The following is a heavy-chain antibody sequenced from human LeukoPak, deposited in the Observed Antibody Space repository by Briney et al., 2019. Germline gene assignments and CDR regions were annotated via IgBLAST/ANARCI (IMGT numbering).Heavy chain of an antibody. CDR3: ARAMVRGSLDY. J-gene: IGHJ4*02. CDR1: GFTFSSYG. CDR2: ISYDGSNK. D-gene: IGHD3-10*01. Sequence: PGGSLRLSCAASGFTFSSYGMHWVRQAPGKGLEWVAVISYDGSNKYYADSVKGRFTISRDNSKNTLYLQMNSLRAEDTAVYYCARAMVRGSLDYWGQGTLVTVSS. V-gene: IGHV3-30*03.